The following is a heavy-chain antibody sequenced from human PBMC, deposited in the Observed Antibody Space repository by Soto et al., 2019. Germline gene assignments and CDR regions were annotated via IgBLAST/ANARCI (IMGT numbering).Heavy chain of an antibody. Sequence: SETLSLTCTVSGGSIRSGDYYWTWIRQPPGKGLEWIGYIYYSGSTNYNPSLKSRVTISVDTSRNQFSLKLSSVTAADTAVYFCARATYYSNGGGSPPLDSWGQGTLVTVSS. D-gene: IGHD3-22*01. CDR2: IYYSGST. CDR3: ARATYYSNGGGSPPLDS. J-gene: IGHJ4*02. CDR1: GGSIRSGDYY. V-gene: IGHV4-30-4*01.